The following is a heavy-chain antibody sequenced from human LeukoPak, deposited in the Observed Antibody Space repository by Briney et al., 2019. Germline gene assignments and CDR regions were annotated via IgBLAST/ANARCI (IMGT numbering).Heavy chain of an antibody. D-gene: IGHD4-17*01. J-gene: IGHJ4*02. CDR1: GFIVSSDY. CDR3: ARERGLEDYGEGNYFDY. CDR2: IYSGGQT. V-gene: IGHV3-66*01. Sequence: GGSLRLSCAVSGFIVSSDYMSWIRQAPGKGLEWVSVIYSGGQTYYADSVKGRFTISRDNAKNSLYLQMNSLRDEDTAVYYCARERGLEDYGEGNYFDYWGQGTLVTVSS.